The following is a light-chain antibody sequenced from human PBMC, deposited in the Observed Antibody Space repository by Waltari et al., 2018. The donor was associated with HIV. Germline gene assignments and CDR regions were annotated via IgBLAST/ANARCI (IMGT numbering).Light chain of an antibody. CDR2: ETS. J-gene: IGLJ2*01. V-gene: IGLV7-46*01. Sequence: QAVVTQEPSLIVSPGGTCTPTCGSRTGAVTSGHSPYWFQQKPGQAPRTLIFETSNKHSWTPARFSGSLLGGKAALTLSGAQPEDEAEYYCLLSYSGARIFGGGTKLTVL. CDR1: TGAVTSGHS. CDR3: LLSYSGARI.